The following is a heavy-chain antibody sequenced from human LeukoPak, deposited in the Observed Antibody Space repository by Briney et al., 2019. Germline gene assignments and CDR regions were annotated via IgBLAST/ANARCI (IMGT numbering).Heavy chain of an antibody. CDR2: ISVSSSYI. CDR1: GFTFTRYS. Sequence: GGSLRLSCAASGFTFTRYSMNWIRQAQPTGLEWVSSISVSSSYIYYADSVKRRFTISRDNAKDSLYMQMNSLRAEDMALYYCAKGLVGSNIANLFENWGQGTLVTVSS. CDR3: AKGLVGSNIANLFEN. D-gene: IGHD2/OR15-2a*01. V-gene: IGHV3-21*04. J-gene: IGHJ4*02.